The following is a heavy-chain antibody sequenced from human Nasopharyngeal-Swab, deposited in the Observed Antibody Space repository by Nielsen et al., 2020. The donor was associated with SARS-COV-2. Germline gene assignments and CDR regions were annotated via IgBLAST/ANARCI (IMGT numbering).Heavy chain of an antibody. Sequence: ASVKVSCKASGYTFTGYYMHWVRQAPGQGLEWMGWINPNSGGTNYAQKFQGRVTMTRDTSISTAYMELRSLRSDDTAVYYCARDPRDNYDFWSGYYKDYYYGMDVWGQGTTVTVSS. CDR3: ARDPRDNYDFWSGYYKDYYYGMDV. V-gene: IGHV1-2*02. CDR2: INPNSGGT. CDR1: GYTFTGYY. D-gene: IGHD3-3*01. J-gene: IGHJ6*02.